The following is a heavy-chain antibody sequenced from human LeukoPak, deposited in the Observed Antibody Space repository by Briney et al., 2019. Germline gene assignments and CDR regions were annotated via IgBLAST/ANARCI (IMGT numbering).Heavy chain of an antibody. CDR1: GGSFSSYY. V-gene: IGHV4-59*01. D-gene: IGHD4-23*01. Sequence: PSETLSLTCTVSGGSFSSYYWSWIRQPPGKGLEWIGYIYYSGSTNYNPSLKSRVTISVDTSKNQFSLKLSSVTAADTAVYYCARWAYGGNSDGIDYWGQGTLVTVSS. J-gene: IGHJ4*02. CDR2: IYYSGST. CDR3: ARWAYGGNSDGIDY.